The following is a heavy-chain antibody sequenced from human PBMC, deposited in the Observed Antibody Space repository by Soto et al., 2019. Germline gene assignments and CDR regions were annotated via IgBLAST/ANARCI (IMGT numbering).Heavy chain of an antibody. V-gene: IGHV1-3*01. CDR2: INAGNGNT. CDR1: GYTFTSYA. D-gene: IGHD6-6*01. CDR3: ARQLFTSSSFPAY. Sequence: ASVKVSYKASGYTFTSYAMHWVRQAPGQRLEWMGWINAGNGNTKYSQKFQGRVTITRDTSASTAYMELSSLRSEDTAVYYCARQLFTSSSFPAYWGQGTLVTVSS. J-gene: IGHJ4*02.